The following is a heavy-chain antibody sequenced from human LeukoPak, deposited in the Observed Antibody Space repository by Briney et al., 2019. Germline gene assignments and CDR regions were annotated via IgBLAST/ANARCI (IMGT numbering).Heavy chain of an antibody. J-gene: IGHJ4*02. D-gene: IGHD2-15*01. V-gene: IGHV4-39*01. Sequence: SETLSLTCAVYGGSFSGYYWGWIRQPPGKGLEWIGSIYYSGSTYYNPSLKSRVTISVDTSKNQFSLKLSSVTAADTAVYYCARHFFLSSSAVVVGGGYFDYWGRGTLVTVSS. CDR1: GGSFSGYY. CDR2: IYYSGST. CDR3: ARHFFLSSSAVVVGGGYFDY.